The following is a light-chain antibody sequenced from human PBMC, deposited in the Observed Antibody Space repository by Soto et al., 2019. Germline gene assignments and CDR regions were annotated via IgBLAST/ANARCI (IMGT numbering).Light chain of an antibody. CDR2: DAS. J-gene: IGKJ2*01. Sequence: EIVMTQSPVTLSVSPGARATLSCRASQSVRFYLAWYQQKPGQGPRLLIYDASTRATGIPARFSGTGSGREFTLTISSLQSEDSAFYFCQQSSNWPQYTFGQGTKLEIK. V-gene: IGKV3-15*01. CDR3: QQSSNWPQYT. CDR1: QSVRFY.